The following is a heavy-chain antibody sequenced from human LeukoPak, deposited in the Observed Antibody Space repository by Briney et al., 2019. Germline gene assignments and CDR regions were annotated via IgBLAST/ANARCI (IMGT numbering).Heavy chain of an antibody. J-gene: IGHJ6*02. CDR1: GFTFSSYG. D-gene: IGHD3-22*01. CDR2: IRYDGSNK. Sequence: GGSLRLSCAASGFTFSSYGMHWVRQAPGKGLEWVAFIRYDGSNKYYADSVKGRFTISRDNSKNTLYLQMNSLRAEDTAVYYCARDNAISSGYLWNYGMDVWGQGTTVTVSS. V-gene: IGHV3-30*02. CDR3: ARDNAISSGYLWNYGMDV.